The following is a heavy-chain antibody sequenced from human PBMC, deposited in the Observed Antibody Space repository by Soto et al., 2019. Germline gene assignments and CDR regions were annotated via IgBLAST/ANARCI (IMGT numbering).Heavy chain of an antibody. Sequence: GGSLRLSCAASGFTFSNAWMNWVRQAPGKGLEWVGRIKSKTDGGTTDYAAPVKGRFTISRDDSKNTLYLQMNSLKTEDTAVYYCTTQLQTYCSGGSCYSGDYYFDYWGQGTLVTVSS. D-gene: IGHD2-15*01. CDR3: TTQLQTYCSGGSCYSGDYYFDY. CDR2: IKSKTDGGTT. V-gene: IGHV3-15*07. J-gene: IGHJ4*02. CDR1: GFTFSNAW.